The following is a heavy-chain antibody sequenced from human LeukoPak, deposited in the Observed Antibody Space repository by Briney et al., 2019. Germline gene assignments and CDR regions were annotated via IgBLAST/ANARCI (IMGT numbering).Heavy chain of an antibody. Sequence: GGSLRLSCAASGFTFSSYWMHWVRQAPGKGLVLVSRINSDGSSTSYADSVKGRFTISRDNAKNTLYLQMNSLRAEDTAVFYCARDATMVRGVIDYWGQGTLVTVFS. D-gene: IGHD3-10*01. J-gene: IGHJ4*02. CDR1: GFTFSSYW. V-gene: IGHV3-74*01. CDR3: ARDATMVRGVIDY. CDR2: INSDGSST.